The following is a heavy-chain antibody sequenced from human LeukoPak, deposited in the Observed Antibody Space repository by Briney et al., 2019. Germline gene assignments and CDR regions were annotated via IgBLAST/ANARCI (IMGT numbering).Heavy chain of an antibody. CDR1: GYTFTSYY. CDR3: ARNLWFGESSDAFDM. CDR2: INPSGSST. D-gene: IGHD3-10*01. V-gene: IGHV1-46*01. J-gene: IGHJ3*02. Sequence: ASVKVSCKASGYTFTSYYMHWVRQAPGQGLEWMGLINPSGSSTLYAQKFQGRVIMTRDMSTTTDYMELSSLRSEDTAVYYCARNLWFGESSDAFDMWGQGTMVTVSS.